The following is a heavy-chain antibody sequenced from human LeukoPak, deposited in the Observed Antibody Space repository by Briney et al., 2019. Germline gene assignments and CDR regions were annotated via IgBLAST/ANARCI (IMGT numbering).Heavy chain of an antibody. CDR3: AKSGSRETVDY. Sequence: GGSLRLFCAASGFTFSSDAMSWVRQTPGKGLECVSTIRGSDSRTYYADSVKGRFTISRDNSTNTLYLQMNSLRAGDTAVYYCAKSGSRETVDYWGQGTLVTVSS. V-gene: IGHV3-23*01. J-gene: IGHJ4*02. CDR2: IRGSDSRT. CDR1: GFTFSSDA. D-gene: IGHD6-25*01.